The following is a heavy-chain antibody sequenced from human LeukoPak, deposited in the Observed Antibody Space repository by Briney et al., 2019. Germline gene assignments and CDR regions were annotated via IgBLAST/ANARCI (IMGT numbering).Heavy chain of an antibody. CDR3: ARDGYCGGECYSY. CDR1: GFTFSSHS. J-gene: IGHJ4*02. Sequence: GGSLRLSYAAYGFTFSSHSMNSVRQAPGNGLESVSSISSSISYIYYADSVKGRFTISRDTAKTSLYLQMNCLRAQDTAVDYCARDGYCGGECYSYWGQGTLVTVSS. V-gene: IGHV3-21*01. D-gene: IGHD2-21*01. CDR2: ISSSISYI.